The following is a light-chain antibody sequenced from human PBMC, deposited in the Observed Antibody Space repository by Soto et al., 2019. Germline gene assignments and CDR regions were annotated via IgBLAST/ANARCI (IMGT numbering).Light chain of an antibody. CDR2: VNN. CDR1: SSNIGAGYD. V-gene: IGLV1-40*01. Sequence: QPVLTQPPSVSGAPGQRVTISCTGSSSNIGAGYDVHWYQQLPGTAPKLLIFVNNHRPSGVPDRFSGSKSGTSASLAITGLQAEDEADYYCSSYAGSSNVFGTGTKLTVL. J-gene: IGLJ1*01. CDR3: SSYAGSSNV.